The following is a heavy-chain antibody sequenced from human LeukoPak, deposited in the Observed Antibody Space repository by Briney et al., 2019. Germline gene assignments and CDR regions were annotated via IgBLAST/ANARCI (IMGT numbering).Heavy chain of an antibody. V-gene: IGHV1-2*02. J-gene: IGHJ4*02. CDR3: ARGPYSSSWYHFDY. CDR1: GYTFTGYY. D-gene: IGHD6-13*01. CDR2: INPNSGGT. Sequence: GASVKVSCKASGYTFTGYYMHWVRQAPGQGLEWMGWINPNSGGTNYAQKFQGRVTMTRDTSISTAYMELSRLRSDDTAVYYCARGPYSSSWYHFDYWGQGTLVTVSS.